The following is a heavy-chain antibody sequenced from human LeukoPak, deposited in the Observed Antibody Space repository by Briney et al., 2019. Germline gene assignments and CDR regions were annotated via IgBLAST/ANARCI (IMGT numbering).Heavy chain of an antibody. V-gene: IGHV5-10-1*01. CDR3: ARQYGSGSSISPDFDY. Sequence: GESLKISCKCSGYTFTNYWITWVRQMPGKGLEWIGRIDPSDSYSDYSPSFQGHVTVSVDKSISTAYLEWSSLKASDTAMYYCARQYGSGSSISPDFDYWGQGTLVTVSS. D-gene: IGHD6-19*01. J-gene: IGHJ4*02. CDR1: GYTFTNYW. CDR2: IDPSDSYS.